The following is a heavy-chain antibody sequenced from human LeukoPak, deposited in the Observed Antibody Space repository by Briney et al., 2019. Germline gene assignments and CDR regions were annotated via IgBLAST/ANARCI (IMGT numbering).Heavy chain of an antibody. CDR1: GNSFTNYW. CDR3: ARRYSGSDFYFDY. D-gene: IGHD5-12*01. CDR2: IYPGDSDT. Sequence: GESLKISCKGSGNSFTNYWIGWVRQMPGKGLEWMGIIYPGDSDTRYSPSFQGQVTMSVDKSISTAYLQWSSLKASDTAMYYCARRYSGSDFYFDYWDQGTLVTVSS. V-gene: IGHV5-51*01. J-gene: IGHJ4*02.